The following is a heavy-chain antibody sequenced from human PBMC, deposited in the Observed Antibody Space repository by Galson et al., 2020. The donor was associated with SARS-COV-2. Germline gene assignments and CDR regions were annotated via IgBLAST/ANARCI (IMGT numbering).Heavy chain of an antibody. V-gene: IGHV4-38-2*01. Sequence: SETLSLTCAVSGLSINSDFYWGWIRQPPGKGLEWIGNIYQGGTTYYNPSLKSRVTISIDQSKNQFSLTMTSVTAADTAVYYCARPSSSGYYSIWYFDRWGRGTLVTVSS. CDR2: IYQGGTT. CDR1: GLSINSDFY. CDR3: ARPSSSGYYSIWYFDR. J-gene: IGHJ2*01. D-gene: IGHD3-22*01.